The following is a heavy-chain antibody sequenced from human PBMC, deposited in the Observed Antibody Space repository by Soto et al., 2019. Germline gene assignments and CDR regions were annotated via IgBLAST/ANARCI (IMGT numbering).Heavy chain of an antibody. J-gene: IGHJ6*02. V-gene: IGHV4-59*01. CDR3: ARDALNGEAYYYGMDV. CDR2: IYYSGST. D-gene: IGHD4-17*01. CDR1: GGSISSYY. Sequence: PSETLSLTCTVSGGSISSYYWSWIRQPPGKGPEWIGYIYYSGSTNYNPSLKSRVTISVDTSKNQFSLKLSSVTAADTALYYCARDALNGEAYYYGMDVWGQGTTVTVS.